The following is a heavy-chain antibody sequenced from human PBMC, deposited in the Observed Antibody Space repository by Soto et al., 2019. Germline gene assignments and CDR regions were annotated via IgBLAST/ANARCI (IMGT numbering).Heavy chain of an antibody. CDR2: INPNSGGT. Sequence: GASVKVSCKASGYTFTGYYMHWVRQAPGQGLEWMGWINPNSGGTNYAQKFQGWVTMTRDTSISTAYMELSRLRSDDTAVYYCARDRGYDSHSDFDYWGQGTLVTVSS. D-gene: IGHD5-12*01. V-gene: IGHV1-2*04. CDR1: GYTFTGYY. CDR3: ARDRGYDSHSDFDY. J-gene: IGHJ4*02.